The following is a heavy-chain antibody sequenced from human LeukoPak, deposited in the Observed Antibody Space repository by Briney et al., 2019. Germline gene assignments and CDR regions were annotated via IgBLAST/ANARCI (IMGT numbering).Heavy chain of an antibody. D-gene: IGHD3-10*01. V-gene: IGHV3-23*01. CDR2: ISGNGGIT. Sequence: PGGSLRLSCAASGFTFSSYSMNWVRQAPGKGLEWVSGISGNGGITYYADSVKGRFTISRDNSKNTLYLQMNSLRAEDTAVYFCARRSWSYYSAFDYWGQGTLVTVSS. CDR1: GFTFSSYS. CDR3: ARRSWSYYSAFDY. J-gene: IGHJ4*02.